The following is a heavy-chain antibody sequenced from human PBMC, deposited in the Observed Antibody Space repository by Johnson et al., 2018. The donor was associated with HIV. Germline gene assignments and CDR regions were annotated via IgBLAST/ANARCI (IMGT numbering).Heavy chain of an antibody. D-gene: IGHD1-26*01. Sequence: QVQLVESGGGLVQPGGSLRLPCVASGFTLSNYGMHWVRQAPGKGLEWVAFIRYDGSNKYYADSVKGRFTISRDSSKNTLYLQMNSLRDEDTAVYYCVTADRGSAWGRGTTVTVSS. CDR1: GFTLSNYG. CDR2: IRYDGSNK. V-gene: IGHV3-30*02. J-gene: IGHJ3*01. CDR3: VTADRGSA.